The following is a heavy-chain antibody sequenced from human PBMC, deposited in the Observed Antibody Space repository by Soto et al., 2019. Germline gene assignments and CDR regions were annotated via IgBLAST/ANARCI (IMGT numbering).Heavy chain of an antibody. D-gene: IGHD3-10*01. CDR1: GYTFTSYA. J-gene: IGHJ4*02. V-gene: IGHV1-3*01. CDR3: ARDRFSGSGSPGY. Sequence: ASVKVSCKASGYTFTSYAMHWVRQAPGQRLEWTGWINAGNGNTKYSQKFQGRVTITRDTSASTAYMELSSLRSEDTAVYYCARDRFSGSGSPGYWGQGTLVTVSS. CDR2: INAGNGNT.